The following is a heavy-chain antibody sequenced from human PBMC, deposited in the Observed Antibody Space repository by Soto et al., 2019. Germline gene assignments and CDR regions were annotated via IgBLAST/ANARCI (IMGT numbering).Heavy chain of an antibody. CDR1: GGSISSYY. D-gene: IGHD2-15*01. CDR3: AKAVVVGQKSWVNYFDS. J-gene: IGHJ4*02. CDR2: IYYSGST. V-gene: IGHV4-59*01. Sequence: SETLSLTCTVSGGSISSYYWSWIRQPPGKGLEWIGYIYYSGSTNYNPSLKSRVTISVDTSKNQFSLKLSSVTAADTAIYYCAKAVVVGQKSWVNYFDSWGQGTLVTVPS.